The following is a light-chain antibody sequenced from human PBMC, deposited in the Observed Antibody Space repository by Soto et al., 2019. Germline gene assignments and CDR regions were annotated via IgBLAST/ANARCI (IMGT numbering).Light chain of an antibody. CDR3: QQYGSSATTT. CDR1: QSVSTF. V-gene: IGKV3-15*01. Sequence: IVLTQSPAPLFVSPGERTTLSCRASQSVSTFLAWYQQKPGQAPSLLXYGASTRATGIPARFSGSGSGTELTLTISCLQPEDFAVYYCQQYGSSATTTFGQGTKVDIK. CDR2: GAS. J-gene: IGKJ1*01.